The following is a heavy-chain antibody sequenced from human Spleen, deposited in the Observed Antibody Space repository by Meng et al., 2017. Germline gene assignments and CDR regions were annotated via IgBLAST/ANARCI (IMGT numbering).Heavy chain of an antibody. J-gene: IGHJ5*02. Sequence: ASVKVSCKTSGYTFIAHYILWVRQATGQGLEWLGWMNPNSGNTGYAQKFQGRVTMTEDTSTDTAYMELSSLRSEDTAVYYCATDVTGTTTNWFDPWGQGTLVTVSS. D-gene: IGHD1-7*01. CDR2: MNPNSGNT. V-gene: IGHV1-8*02. CDR1: GYTFIAHY. CDR3: ATDVTGTTTNWFDP.